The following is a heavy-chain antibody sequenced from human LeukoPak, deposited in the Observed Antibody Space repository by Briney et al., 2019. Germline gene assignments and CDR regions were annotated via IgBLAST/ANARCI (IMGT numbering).Heavy chain of an antibody. CDR3: ARVEVEEAFDI. Sequence: GGSLRLSCAASRFTFSTYAMSWVRQAPGKGLEWVSTISGSGGSTYYADSVKGRFTISRDNSKNTLYLQINSLRAEDTALYYCARVEVEEAFDIWGQGTMVTVSS. J-gene: IGHJ3*02. V-gene: IGHV3-23*01. CDR2: ISGSGGST. D-gene: IGHD2-15*01. CDR1: RFTFSTYA.